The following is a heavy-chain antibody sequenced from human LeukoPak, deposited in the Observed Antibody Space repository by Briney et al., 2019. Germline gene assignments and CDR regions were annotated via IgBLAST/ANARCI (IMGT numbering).Heavy chain of an antibody. CDR2: VSVSGDTA. CDR3: AKVASGGICYQSDY. J-gene: IGHJ4*02. Sequence: PGGSLRLSCVASGFTFSSYAMNWLRQAPGKGLEWVSLVSVSGDTADFADSVKGRFTISRDNSKNTLYLQMNTLRADDTAIYYCAKVASGGICYQSDYWGQGTLVTVSS. CDR1: GFTFSSYA. V-gene: IGHV3-23*01. D-gene: IGHD2-15*01.